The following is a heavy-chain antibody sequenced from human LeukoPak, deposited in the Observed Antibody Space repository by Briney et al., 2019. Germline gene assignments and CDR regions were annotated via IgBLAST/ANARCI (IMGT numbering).Heavy chain of an antibody. CDR2: INSDGSST. J-gene: IGHJ4*02. V-gene: IGHV3-74*01. CDR1: GFAFSSKC. CDR3: ARVLAYDSSGYYFDY. D-gene: IGHD3-22*01. Sequence: GGTQRPSCADPGFAFSSKCRYWPRQATGKGLVWVSRINSDGSSTSYADSVKGRFTISRDNAKNTLYLQMNSLRAEDTAVYYCARVLAYDSSGYYFDYWGQGTLVTVSS.